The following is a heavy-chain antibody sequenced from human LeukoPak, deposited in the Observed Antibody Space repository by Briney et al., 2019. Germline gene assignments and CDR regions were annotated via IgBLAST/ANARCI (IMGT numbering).Heavy chain of an antibody. J-gene: IGHJ4*02. D-gene: IGHD6-13*01. CDR3: ARAFSSTWHGGYY. Sequence: PGGSLRLSCAASGFTFSSYALHWVRQAPGKGLEWVTIISYDGSNKFYADSVKGRFTISRDNSKSTLYLQMNNLRTEDTAVYYCARAFSSTWHGGYYWGQGTLVTVSS. V-gene: IGHV3-30-3*01. CDR1: GFTFSSYA. CDR2: ISYDGSNK.